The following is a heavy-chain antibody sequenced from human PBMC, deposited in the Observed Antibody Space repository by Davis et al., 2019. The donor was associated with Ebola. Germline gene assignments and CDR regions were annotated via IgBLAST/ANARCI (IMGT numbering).Heavy chain of an antibody. CDR2: INPSGGST. Sequence: ASVKVSCKASGYTFTSYYMHWVRQAPGQGLEWMGIINPSGGSTSYAQKFQGRVTMTRDTSTSTVYMELSSLRSEDTAVYYCARDRGYCSGGSCYLSWFDPWGQGTLVTVSS. D-gene: IGHD2-15*01. V-gene: IGHV1-46*01. J-gene: IGHJ5*02. CDR1: GYTFTSYY. CDR3: ARDRGYCSGGSCYLSWFDP.